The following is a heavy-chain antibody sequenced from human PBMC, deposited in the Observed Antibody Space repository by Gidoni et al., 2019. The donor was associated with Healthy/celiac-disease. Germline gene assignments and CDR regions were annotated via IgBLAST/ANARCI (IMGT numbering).Heavy chain of an antibody. V-gene: IGHV3-23*01. CDR2: ISGSGGST. J-gene: IGHJ3*02. Sequence: EVQLLESGGGLVQPGGSLRLSCAASGFTFSSYAMSWVRQAPGKGLEWVSAISGSGGSTYYADSVKGRFTISRDNSKNTLYLQMNSLRAEDTAVYYCAKSSSGIAGGPDAFDIWGQGTMVTVSS. D-gene: IGHD6-25*01. CDR1: GFTFSSYA. CDR3: AKSSSGIAGGPDAFDI.